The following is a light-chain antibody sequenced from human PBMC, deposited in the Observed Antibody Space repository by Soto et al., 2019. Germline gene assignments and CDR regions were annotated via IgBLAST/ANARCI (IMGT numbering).Light chain of an antibody. J-gene: IGKJ1*01. CDR3: QQYYNWPPIT. CDR1: QSVSSN. V-gene: IGKV3-15*01. Sequence: EIVITQSPATLSVSPGERATLSCRASQSVSSNLAWYQQKPGQAPRLLIYGASTRATGIPARFSGSGSGTEFTLTISSLQSEDFAVYCCQQYYNWPPITFGQGTKVDIK. CDR2: GAS.